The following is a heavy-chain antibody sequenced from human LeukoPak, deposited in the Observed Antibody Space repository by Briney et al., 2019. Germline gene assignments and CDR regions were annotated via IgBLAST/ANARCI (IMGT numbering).Heavy chain of an antibody. J-gene: IGHJ4*02. V-gene: IGHV3-30-3*01. CDR1: GFTFSSYA. CDR2: ISYDGSNK. CDR3: ARGPHDILTGYYLFDY. Sequence: GGSLRLSCAASGFTFSSYAMHWVRQAPGKGLEWVAVISYDGSNKYYADSVKGRFTISRDNSKNTLYLQMNSLRAEDTAGYYCARGPHDILTGYYLFDYWGQGTLVTVSS. D-gene: IGHD3-9*01.